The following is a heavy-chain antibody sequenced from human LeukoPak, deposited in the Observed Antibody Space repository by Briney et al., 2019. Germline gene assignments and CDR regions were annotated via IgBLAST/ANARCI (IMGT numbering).Heavy chain of an antibody. V-gene: IGHV3-11*05. D-gene: IGHD4-11*01. Sequence: GGSLRLSCVASGFSFSDHYMSWIRQAPGKGLEWVAYISYTASYPNYADSVKGRFTISRDNAKNSLYLLMNSLRAEDTAVYYCARDPLQPPVGYWGQGTLVTVPS. CDR2: ISYTASYP. CDR1: GFSFSDHY. J-gene: IGHJ4*02. CDR3: ARDPLQPPVGY.